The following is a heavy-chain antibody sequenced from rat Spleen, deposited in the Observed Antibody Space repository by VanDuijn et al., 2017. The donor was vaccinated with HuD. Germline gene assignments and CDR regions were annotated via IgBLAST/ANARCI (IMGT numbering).Heavy chain of an antibody. Sequence: QVHLKESGPGLVQSSQTLSLTCTVSGFSLTSNGVSWVRQPPGEGLEWIAAISTGGNTYYNSALSSRLSISRDTSKSQVLLEMSSLQTEDTAMYFCVRSGYNFDYWGQGVMVTVSS. CDR3: VRSGYNFDY. V-gene: IGHV2S12*01. J-gene: IGHJ2*01. CDR2: ISTGGNT. D-gene: IGHD4-3*01. CDR1: GFSLTSNG.